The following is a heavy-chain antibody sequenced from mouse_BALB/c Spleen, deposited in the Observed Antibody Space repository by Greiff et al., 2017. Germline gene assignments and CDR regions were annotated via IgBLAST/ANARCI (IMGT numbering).Heavy chain of an antibody. CDR3: ARKRDYGYDGFAY. CDR2: ISSGGST. Sequence: EVQRVESGGGLVKPGGSLKLSCAASGFTFSSYAMSWVRQTPEKRLEWVASISSGGSTYYTDSVKGRFTISRDNARNILYLQMSSLRSEDTAMYYCARKRDYGYDGFAYWGQGTLVTVSA. V-gene: IGHV5-6-5*01. D-gene: IGHD2-2*01. J-gene: IGHJ3*01. CDR1: GFTFSSYA.